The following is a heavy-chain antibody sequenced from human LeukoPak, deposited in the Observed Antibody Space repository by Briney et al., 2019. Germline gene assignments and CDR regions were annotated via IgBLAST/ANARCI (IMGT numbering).Heavy chain of an antibody. CDR2: INWNGGST. D-gene: IGHD3-16*02. CDR3: ARGRNCDYVWGSYRYTVSLCGFDY. Sequence: PGGSLRLSCAASGFTFDDYGMSWARQAPGKGLEWVSGINWNGGSTGYADSVKGRFTISRDNAKNSLYLQMNSLRAEDTALYYCARGRNCDYVWGSYRYTVSLCGFDYWGQGTLVTVSS. J-gene: IGHJ4*02. V-gene: IGHV3-20*04. CDR1: GFTFDDYG.